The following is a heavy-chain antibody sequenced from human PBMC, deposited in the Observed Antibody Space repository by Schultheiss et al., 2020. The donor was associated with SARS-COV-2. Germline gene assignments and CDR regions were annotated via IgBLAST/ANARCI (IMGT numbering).Heavy chain of an antibody. CDR3: ARDMRATHLFDY. J-gene: IGHJ4*02. V-gene: IGHV4-59*01. D-gene: IGHD1-26*01. CDR2: IYYSGST. Sequence: SQTLSLTCAVYGGSFSGYYWSWIRQPPGKGLEWIGYIYYSGSTNYNPSLKSRVTISVDTSKNQFSLKLSSVTAADTAVYYCARDMRATHLFDYWGQGTLVTVSS. CDR1: GGSFSGYY.